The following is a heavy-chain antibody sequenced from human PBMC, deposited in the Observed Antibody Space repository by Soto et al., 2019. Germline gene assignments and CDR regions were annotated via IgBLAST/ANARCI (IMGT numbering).Heavy chain of an antibody. CDR2: TYSSGST. CDR3: ARGQRFSDRFDP. D-gene: IGHD3-3*01. V-gene: IGHV4-4*07. CDR1: GGAISGYY. Sequence: PSETLSLTCTVTGGAISGYYWTWIRQSDGEGLEWIGRTYSSGSTNYNPSLKSRVTISLDTSMNYFSLRLSSVTAADTAVYYCARGQRFSDRFDPWGQGTLVTVSS. J-gene: IGHJ5*02.